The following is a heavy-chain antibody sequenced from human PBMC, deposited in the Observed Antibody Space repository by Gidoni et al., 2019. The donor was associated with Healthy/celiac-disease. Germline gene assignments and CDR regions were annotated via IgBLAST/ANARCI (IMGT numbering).Heavy chain of an antibody. CDR3: AREPLNIVVVPAARNYYYGMDV. CDR2: INPNSGGT. J-gene: IGHJ6*02. D-gene: IGHD2-2*01. CDR1: GYTFTGSY. Sequence: QVQLVQSGAEVKKPGASVKVSCKASGYTFTGSYMHWVRQAPGQGLEWMGWINPNSGGTNYAQKFQGWVTMTRDTSISTAYMELSRLRSDDTAVYYCAREPLNIVVVPAARNYYYGMDVWGQGTTVTVSS. V-gene: IGHV1-2*04.